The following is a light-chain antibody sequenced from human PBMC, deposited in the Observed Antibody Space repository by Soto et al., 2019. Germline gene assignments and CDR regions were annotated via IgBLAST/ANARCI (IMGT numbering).Light chain of an antibody. CDR2: TNN. V-gene: IGLV1-44*01. CDR3: PTWDDSLKGV. J-gene: IGLJ1*01. Sequence: QSVLTQPPSASGTPGQRVTISCSGSTSNIGSHSVNWYQHVPGTAPKLLITTNNQRPSGVPDRFSGFKSGSSASLVISDLQSDDEADYYCPTWDDSLKGVFGTGTKVTV. CDR1: TSNIGSHS.